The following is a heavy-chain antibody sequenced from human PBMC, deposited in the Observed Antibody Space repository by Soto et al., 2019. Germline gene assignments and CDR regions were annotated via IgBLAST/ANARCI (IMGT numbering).Heavy chain of an antibody. CDR3: AKDYLGTNVMFES. CDR2: ITAGGEET. CDR1: GFTFRNYA. J-gene: IGHJ4*02. D-gene: IGHD1-7*01. Sequence: EMQLLESGGGFVQPGGSLRLSCVASGFTFRNYAMSWVRQVPGKGLEWVSAITAGGEETYYADSVKGRFSVSRDNSQNTLFLQMNSLRAEDTAVYYCAKDYLGTNVMFESWGQGTLVTVSS. V-gene: IGHV3-23*01.